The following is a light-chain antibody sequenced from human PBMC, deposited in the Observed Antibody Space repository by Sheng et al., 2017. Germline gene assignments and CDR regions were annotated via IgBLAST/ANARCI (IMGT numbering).Light chain of an antibody. Sequence: LTQSPATLSVSLGDRATLSCRASQSVSSSLAWYQLKPGQPPRLLIYGASTRATGVPVRFSGWGSGTDFTLTISSLQSEDIAVYYCQQYNKWPVYTFGQGTKLEIK. V-gene: IGKV3-15*01. CDR1: QSVSSS. J-gene: IGKJ2*01. CDR3: QQYNKWPVYT. CDR2: GAS.